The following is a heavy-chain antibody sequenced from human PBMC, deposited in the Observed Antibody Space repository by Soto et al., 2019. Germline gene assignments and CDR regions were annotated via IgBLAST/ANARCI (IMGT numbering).Heavy chain of an antibody. V-gene: IGHV3-48*01. CDR2: ISSSSSTI. CDR1: RLRVWSYS. Sequence: AACRLRVWSYSITGVCKKKGKGLEWVSYISSSSSTIYYADSVKGRFTISRDNAKNSLYLQMNSLRAEDTAVYYCVVLWFGESNDAFDIWGQGTMVTVSS. J-gene: IGHJ3*02. D-gene: IGHD3-10*01. CDR3: VVLWFGESNDAFDI.